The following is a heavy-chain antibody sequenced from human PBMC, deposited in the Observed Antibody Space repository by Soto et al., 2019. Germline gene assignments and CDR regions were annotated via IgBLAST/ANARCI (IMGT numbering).Heavy chain of an antibody. V-gene: IGHV1-18*01. CDR1: SYSFSSYG. D-gene: IGHD3-9*01. CDR2: ISGYNGNT. CDR3: ARGPRTQNYDLMTAYNRY. J-gene: IGHJ4*02. Sequence: QVQLMQSGPEVKKPGASVKVSCKASSYSFSSYGISWVRQAPGQGREWMGWISGYNGNTNIAQKFQGRVTMTKDTSTSTAYMEVRSLRFDDTAMYFCARGPRTQNYDLMTAYNRYWGQGTLVTVSS.